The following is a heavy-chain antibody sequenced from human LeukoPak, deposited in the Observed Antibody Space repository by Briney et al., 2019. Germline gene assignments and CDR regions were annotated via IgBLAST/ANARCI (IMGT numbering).Heavy chain of an antibody. J-gene: IGHJ4*02. Sequence: ASVKVSCKASGGTFSSYAISWVRQAPGQGLEWMGGIIPIFGTANYAQKFQGRVTITADESTSTAYMELSSLRSEDTAVYYCARVQVTTLERGVYYFDYWGQGTLVTVSS. D-gene: IGHD4-17*01. V-gene: IGHV1-69*13. CDR3: ARVQVTTLERGVYYFDY. CDR1: GGTFSSYA. CDR2: IIPIFGTA.